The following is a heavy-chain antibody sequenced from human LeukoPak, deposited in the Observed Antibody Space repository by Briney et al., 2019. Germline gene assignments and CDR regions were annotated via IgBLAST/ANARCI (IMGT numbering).Heavy chain of an antibody. CDR2: ISGSGGST. CDR1: GLTFSSYA. J-gene: IGHJ4*02. D-gene: IGHD2-2*01. V-gene: IGHV3-23*01. Sequence: GGSLRLSCAASGLTFSSYAMSWVRQAPGKGLEWVSAISGSGGSTYYADSVKGRFTISRDNSKNTLYLQMNSLRAEDTAVYYCAKDACSSTSCPIDYWGQGTLVTVSS. CDR3: AKDACSSTSCPIDY.